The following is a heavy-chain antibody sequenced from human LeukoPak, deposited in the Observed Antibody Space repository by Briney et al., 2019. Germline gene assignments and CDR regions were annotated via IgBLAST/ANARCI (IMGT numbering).Heavy chain of an antibody. J-gene: IGHJ4*02. CDR3: ARNSGDY. CDR2: IYSSGNT. Sequence: SETLSLTCSVSGGSISDFYWSWIRQPAGKGLKWIGRIYSSGNTNYNPSLKSRVTMSLDASKNQFSLKLSSVTAADTAVYYCARNSGDYWGQGTLVTVSS. CDR1: GGSISDFY. V-gene: IGHV4-4*07. D-gene: IGHD4-23*01.